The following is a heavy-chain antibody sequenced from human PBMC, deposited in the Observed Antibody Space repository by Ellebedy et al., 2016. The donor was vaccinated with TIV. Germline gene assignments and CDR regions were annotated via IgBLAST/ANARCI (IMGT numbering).Heavy chain of an antibody. CDR2: ISAYNGNT. Sequence: AASVKVSCKASGYTFTXYGIXXVRQAPGQGLXWMGWISAYNGNTNYAQKLQGRFPMTTDTSTSTAYMELRSLRSDDTAVYYCARAAVESRTDYWGQGTLVTVSS. D-gene: IGHD3-3*01. CDR1: GYTFTXYG. V-gene: IGHV1-18*01. CDR3: ARAAVESRTDY. J-gene: IGHJ4*02.